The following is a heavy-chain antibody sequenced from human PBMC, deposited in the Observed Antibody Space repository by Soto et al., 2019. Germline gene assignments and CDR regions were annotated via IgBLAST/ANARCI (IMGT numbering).Heavy chain of an antibody. V-gene: IGHV1-69*15. CDR3: AREGYTFGPGAVSVAFDI. CDR2: IIPIFGTT. J-gene: IGHJ3*02. CDR1: GGTFGSNA. Sequence: QVQLVQSETGVRKPGSSVKVSCRASGGTFGSNAISWVRQAPGQGLEWVGNIIPIFGTTKRSQNFQGRITITADESTNTAYMELNSLRSEDTAIYFCAREGYTFGPGAVSVAFDIWGQGTMVTVSS. D-gene: IGHD1-1*01.